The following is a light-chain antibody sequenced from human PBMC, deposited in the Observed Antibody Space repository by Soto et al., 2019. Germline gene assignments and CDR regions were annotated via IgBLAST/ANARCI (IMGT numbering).Light chain of an antibody. CDR1: QGISSY. CDR3: QHLHSFPYT. CDR2: AVS. Sequence: IQLTQSPSSLSASVGDRVTITCRASQGISSYLAWYQQKPGKAPKLLIYAVSTLHSGVPSRFSGSGSGTDFTLTISSLQPEDFATYYCQHLHSFPYTFGQGTKLEIK. J-gene: IGKJ2*01. V-gene: IGKV1-9*01.